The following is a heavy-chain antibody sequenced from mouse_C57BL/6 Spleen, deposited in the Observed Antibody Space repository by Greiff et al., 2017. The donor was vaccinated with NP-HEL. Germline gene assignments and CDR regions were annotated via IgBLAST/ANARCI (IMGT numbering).Heavy chain of an antibody. CDR3: ARERDYVFDY. V-gene: IGHV3-6*01. Sequence: ESGPGLVKPSQSLSLTCSVTGYSITSGYYWNWIRQFPGNKLEWMGYISYDGSNNYNPSLKNRISITRDTSKNQFFLKLNSVTTEDTATYYCARERDYVFDYWGQGTTLTVSS. J-gene: IGHJ2*01. CDR1: GYSITSGYY. CDR2: ISYDGSN. D-gene: IGHD2-4*01.